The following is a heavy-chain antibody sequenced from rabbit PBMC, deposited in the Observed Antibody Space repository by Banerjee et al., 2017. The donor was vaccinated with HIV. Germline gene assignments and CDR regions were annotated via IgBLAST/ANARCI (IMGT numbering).Heavy chain of an antibody. V-gene: IGHV1S45*01. J-gene: IGHJ4*01. CDR3: ARDLAGVIGWNFNL. CDR1: GIDFSNYG. CDR2: INTISGDT. Sequence: QEQLVESGGGLVTLGGSLKLSCKASGIDFSNYGISWVRQAPGKGLEWIACINTISGDTVYATWAKGRFTISKASWTTVTLQMTSLTAADTASYFCARDLAGVIGWNFNLWGPGTLVTVS. D-gene: IGHD4-1*01.